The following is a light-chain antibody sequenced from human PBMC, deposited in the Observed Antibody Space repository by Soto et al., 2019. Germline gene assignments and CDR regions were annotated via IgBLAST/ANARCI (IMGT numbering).Light chain of an antibody. J-gene: IGKJ4*01. CDR3: HQSSGSPT. CDR1: QTVNIIF. V-gene: IGKV3-20*01. Sequence: ESVLTQSPGTLSLSPGESATLSCRASQTVNIIFLAWYQHIPVQAPRLLVYGASHRAAGIPDRFSGSGSGTDFALTLSRVEPEDSAVYYCHQSSGSPTFGGGTKVEIK. CDR2: GAS.